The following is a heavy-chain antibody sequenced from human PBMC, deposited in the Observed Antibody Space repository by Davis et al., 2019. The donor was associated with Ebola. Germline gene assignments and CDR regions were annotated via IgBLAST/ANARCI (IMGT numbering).Heavy chain of an antibody. Sequence: PSETLSLTCDVSGGPIRGYYWHWIRQTPRPGLEWVGATHYSGVNTHYNPSLKSRVTISIDESKSQFSMRLTSLTPADTAVYFCARESNWGAGSRWGSDAFDFWGHGILVTVSS. CDR3: ARESNWGAGSRWGSDAFDF. D-gene: IGHD2-21*01. CDR1: GGPIRGYY. J-gene: IGHJ4*03. V-gene: IGHV4-59*13. CDR2: THYSGVNT.